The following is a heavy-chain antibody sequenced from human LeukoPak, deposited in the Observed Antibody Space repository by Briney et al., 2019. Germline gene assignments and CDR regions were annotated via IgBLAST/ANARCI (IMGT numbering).Heavy chain of an antibody. CDR1: GFTFSSYS. CDR3: ARDLTTSSTAYFHH. Sequence: GGSLRLSCTASGFTFSSYSMNGVRQAPGKGLEWVSSISSSSRYIYYADSVKGRFTISRDNGKNSLYLQMNSLRAEDTAVYYCARDLTTSSTAYFHHWGQGTLVTVSS. CDR2: ISSSSRYI. J-gene: IGHJ1*01. V-gene: IGHV3-21*01. D-gene: IGHD6-6*01.